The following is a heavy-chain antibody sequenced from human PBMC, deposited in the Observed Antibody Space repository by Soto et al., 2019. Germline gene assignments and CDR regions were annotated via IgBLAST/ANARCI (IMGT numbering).Heavy chain of an antibody. V-gene: IGHV3-23*01. CDR1: GFTFSSYA. CDR3: AKTRGYRYDAFDI. J-gene: IGHJ3*02. D-gene: IGHD3-3*01. Sequence: EVQLLESGGGLVQPGGSLRLSCAASGFTFSSYAMTWVRQAPGKGLEWVSGISVTGGRTYYADSVKGRFSISRDNSKNTLSLQMNSLRGEDTSVYYCAKTRGYRYDAFDIWGQGTMVTVSP. CDR2: ISVTGGRT.